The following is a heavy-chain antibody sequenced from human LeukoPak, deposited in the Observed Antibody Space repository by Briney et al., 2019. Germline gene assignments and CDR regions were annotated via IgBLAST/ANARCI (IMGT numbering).Heavy chain of an antibody. Sequence: ASVKVSCKASGYTFTSYGISWVRQAPGQGLEWMGWISAYNGNTNYAQKFQGRVTMTTHTSTSTAYMELRSLRSDDTAVYYCARAQGYYYDSSGYYFDYFDYWGQGTLVTVSS. CDR2: ISAYNGNT. J-gene: IGHJ4*02. D-gene: IGHD3-22*01. V-gene: IGHV1-18*01. CDR3: ARAQGYYYDSSGYYFDYFDY. CDR1: GYTFTSYG.